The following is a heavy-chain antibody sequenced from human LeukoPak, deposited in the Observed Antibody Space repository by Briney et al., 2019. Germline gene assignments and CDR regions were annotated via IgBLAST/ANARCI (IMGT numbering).Heavy chain of an antibody. D-gene: IGHD3-10*02. CDR2: IRNDGSII. CDR3: AKDTPLCYFDY. J-gene: IGHJ4*02. CDR1: GFIFSSYG. V-gene: IGHV3-30*02. Sequence: GGSLRLSRVASGFIFSSYGMHWIRQAPGKGLEWVAFIRNDGSIIYNADSVKGRFTISRDNSKNTLYLQMNSLRADDTAVYYCAKDTPLCYFDYWGQGTLVTVSS.